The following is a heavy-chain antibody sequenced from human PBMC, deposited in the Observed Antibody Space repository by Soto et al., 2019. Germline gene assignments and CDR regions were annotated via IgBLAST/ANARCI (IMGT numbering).Heavy chain of an antibody. V-gene: IGHV4-59*01. CDR3: ARVEPPGPYFYYYYMDV. CDR1: GGSISSYY. CDR2: IYYSGST. Sequence: SETLSLTCTVSGGSISSYYWSWIRQPPGKGLEWIGYIYYSGSTNYNPSLKSRVTISVDTSKNQFSLKLSSVTAADTAVYYCARVEPPGPYFYYYYMDVWGKGTTVTV. D-gene: IGHD1-26*01. J-gene: IGHJ6*03.